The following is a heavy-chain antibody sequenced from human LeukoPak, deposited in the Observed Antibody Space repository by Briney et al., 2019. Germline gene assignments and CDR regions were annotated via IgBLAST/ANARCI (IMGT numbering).Heavy chain of an antibody. CDR2: IYYSGST. V-gene: IGHV4-39*07. CDR3: ARGIIPYYFDY. D-gene: IGHD2-2*02. J-gene: IGHJ4*02. CDR1: GGSISSGSYY. Sequence: PSETLSLTCTVSGGSISSGSYYWGWIRQPPGRGLEWIGSIYYSGSTYYNPSLKSRVTISVDTSKNQFSLKLSSVTAADTAVYYCARGIIPYYFDYWGQGTLVTVSS.